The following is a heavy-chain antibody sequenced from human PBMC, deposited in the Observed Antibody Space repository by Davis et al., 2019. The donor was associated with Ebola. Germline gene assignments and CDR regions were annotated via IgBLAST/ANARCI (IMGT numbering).Heavy chain of an antibody. D-gene: IGHD1-26*01. CDR3: VTLWELPDGA. J-gene: IGHJ4*02. Sequence: SETLSLTCAVDGGSFSAYYWSWIRQPPGKGLEWNGEIYHTGDTNYNPSLKSRVTISVDTSKNQFSLKLSSVTAADTAVYYCVTLWELPDGAWGQGTLVTVSS. CDR1: GGSFSAYY. V-gene: IGHV4-34*01. CDR2: IYHTGDT.